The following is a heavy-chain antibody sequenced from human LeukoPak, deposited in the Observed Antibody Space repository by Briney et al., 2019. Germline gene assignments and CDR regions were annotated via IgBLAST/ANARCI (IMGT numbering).Heavy chain of an antibody. J-gene: IGHJ3*02. CDR1: GYTLPDYY. CDR2: INPNSGDT. CDR3: ARARTWGEGGYDI. V-gene: IGHV1-2*02. D-gene: IGHD3-22*01. Sequence: ASVKVSCKSSGYTLPDYYLHRVLQAPGQGLEWMGWINPNSGDTKFAQKFEGRVALARDTSISTVYMDLNGLRVDDTDLYDCARARTWGEGGYDIWGQGTMVTVSS.